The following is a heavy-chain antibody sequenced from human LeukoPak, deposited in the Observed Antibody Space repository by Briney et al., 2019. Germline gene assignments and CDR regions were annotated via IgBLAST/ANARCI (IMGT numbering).Heavy chain of an antibody. D-gene: IGHD1-14*01. J-gene: IGHJ5*02. V-gene: IGHV1-2*02. Sequence: ASVKVSCKASGYTFTGYYMHWVRQAPGQGLEWMGWINPNSGGTNYAQKFQGRVTMTRDTSISRAYMELNRLRSDDTAVYYCARDPENHNWFDPWGQGTLVTVSS. CDR2: INPNSGGT. CDR1: GYTFTGYY. CDR3: ARDPENHNWFDP.